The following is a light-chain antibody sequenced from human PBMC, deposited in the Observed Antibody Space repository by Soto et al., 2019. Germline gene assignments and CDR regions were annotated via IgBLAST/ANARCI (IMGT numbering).Light chain of an antibody. V-gene: IGKV1-8*01. CDR2: AAS. J-gene: IGKJ1*01. CDR1: QGISSY. Sequence: AIPLTQSQCSFSACTGDRVTLTCRASQGISSYLAWYQQKPGKAPKLLIYAASTLQSGVPSRFSGSGSGTEFTLTISSLQPEDFATYYCQQYDSFSVTFGQGTKVHIK. CDR3: QQYDSFSVT.